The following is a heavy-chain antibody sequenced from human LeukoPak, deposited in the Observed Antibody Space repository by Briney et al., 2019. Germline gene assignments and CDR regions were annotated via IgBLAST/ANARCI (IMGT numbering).Heavy chain of an antibody. J-gene: IGHJ4*02. CDR3: ARQRGYDYVWGSYRYRRGGFDY. Sequence: SETLSLTCSVTSGSISNSNYYWSWIRQPPGKGLEWIGEINHSGSTNYNPSLKSRVTISVDTSKNQFSLKLSSVTAADTAVYYCARQRGYDYVWGSYRYRRGGFDYWGQGTLVTVSS. V-gene: IGHV4-39*01. CDR2: INHSGST. CDR1: SGSISNSNYY. D-gene: IGHD3-16*02.